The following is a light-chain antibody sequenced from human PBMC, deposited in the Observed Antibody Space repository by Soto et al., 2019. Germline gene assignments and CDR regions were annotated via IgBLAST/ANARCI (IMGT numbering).Light chain of an antibody. Sequence: DIVMTHTPLSIYVTPGQPASISCMSSQSLLQSDGKNYMFWLLQKPGQPPKLLIYEVSKRFSGVSDMLSGSGSGTEFTLKISRVEAEDVGVYYCMQTIQLPITFGQGKRLKIK. CDR2: EVS. V-gene: IGKV2D-29*01. J-gene: IGKJ5*01. CDR3: MQTIQLPIT. CDR1: QSLLQSDGKNY.